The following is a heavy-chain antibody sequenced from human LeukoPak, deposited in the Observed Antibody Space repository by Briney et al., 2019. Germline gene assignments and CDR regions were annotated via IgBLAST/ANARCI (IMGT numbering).Heavy chain of an antibody. D-gene: IGHD1-7*01. V-gene: IGHV1-18*01. CDR1: GYTFTSYG. Sequence: ASVKVSCKASGYTFTSYGISWVRQAPGQGLEWMGWISAYNGNTNYAQKLQGRVTMTTDTSTSTAYMELRSLRSDDTAVYYCARGHNWNLYRENWFDPWGQGTLVTVSS. CDR2: ISAYNGNT. CDR3: ARGHNWNLYRENWFDP. J-gene: IGHJ5*02.